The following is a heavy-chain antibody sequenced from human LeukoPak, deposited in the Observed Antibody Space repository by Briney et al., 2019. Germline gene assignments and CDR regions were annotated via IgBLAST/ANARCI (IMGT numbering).Heavy chain of an antibody. CDR3: ARGGILTGYSLDY. V-gene: IGHV2-70*11. Sequence: GPALVKPTQTLTLTCTFSGFSLSTSGMCVSWIRQPPGKALEWLARIDWDDDKYYSTSLKTRLTISKDTSKNQVVLTMPNMDPVDTATYYCARGGILTGYSLDYWGQGTLVTVSS. CDR1: GFSLSTSGMC. CDR2: IDWDDDK. D-gene: IGHD3-9*01. J-gene: IGHJ4*02.